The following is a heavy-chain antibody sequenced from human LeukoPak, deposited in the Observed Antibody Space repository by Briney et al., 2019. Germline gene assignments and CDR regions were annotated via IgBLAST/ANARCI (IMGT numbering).Heavy chain of an antibody. CDR3: FLYDSSGYSHTTLKGWHSFFDY. V-gene: IGHV3-15*01. D-gene: IGHD3-22*01. Sequence: GGSLRLSCAASGFTFTNAWMTWVRQAPGKGLEWVGLVKSKTDGGTADYAAPVKGRFTISRDNSKNTLYLQMNSLRAEDTAVYYCFLYDSSGYSHTTLKGWHSFFDYWGQGTLVTVSS. CDR1: GFTFTNAW. J-gene: IGHJ4*02. CDR2: VKSKTDGGTA.